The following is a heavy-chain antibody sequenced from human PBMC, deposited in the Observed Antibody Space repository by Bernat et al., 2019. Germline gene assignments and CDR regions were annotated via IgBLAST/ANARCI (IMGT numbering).Heavy chain of an antibody. D-gene: IGHD4-17*01. CDR3: AKELRSSENWFDP. CDR1: AFTFSTYA. CDR2: ISGSGFST. Sequence: VHLLESGGGLVQPGGSLRLSCSASAFTFSTYAMNWVRQAPGKGLEWVSTISGSGFSTYYAEPVKRRFTISRDNSKNTLSLQMNSLRAEDTAVYYCAKELRSSENWFDPWGQGTLVTVSS. J-gene: IGHJ5*02. V-gene: IGHV3-23*01.